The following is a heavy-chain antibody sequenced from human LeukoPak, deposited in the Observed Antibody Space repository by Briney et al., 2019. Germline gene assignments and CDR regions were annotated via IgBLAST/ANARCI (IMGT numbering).Heavy chain of an antibody. CDR1: GYTLTELS. V-gene: IGHV1-24*01. CDR2: FDPEDGET. D-gene: IGHD4-17*01. J-gene: IGHJ6*03. Sequence: GASVKVSCKVSGYTLTELSMHWVRQAPGKGQECVGGFDPEDGETIYAQKFQGRVTITEDTSTDTAYMELSSLRSEDTAVYYCATRVYGDYLYYYYMDVWGKGTTVTVS. CDR3: ATRVYGDYLYYYYMDV.